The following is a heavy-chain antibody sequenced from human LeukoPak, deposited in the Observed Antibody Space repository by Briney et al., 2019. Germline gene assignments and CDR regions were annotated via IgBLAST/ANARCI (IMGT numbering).Heavy chain of an antibody. D-gene: IGHD3-22*01. V-gene: IGHV1-2*02. Sequence: GASVKVSCKASGYTFTGYYMHWVRQAPGQGLEWMGWINPSSGGTNYAQKFQGRVTMTRDTSISTAYMELSRLRSDDTAVYYCARGAPVYDSSGYYLYYYYYYMDVWGKGTTVTVSS. J-gene: IGHJ6*03. CDR2: INPSSGGT. CDR3: ARGAPVYDSSGYYLYYYYYYMDV. CDR1: GYTFTGYY.